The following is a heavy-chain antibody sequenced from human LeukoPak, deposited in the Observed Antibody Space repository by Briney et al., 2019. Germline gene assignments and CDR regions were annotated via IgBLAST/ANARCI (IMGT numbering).Heavy chain of an antibody. V-gene: IGHV1-8*03. D-gene: IGHD6-25*01. J-gene: IGHJ4*02. Sequence: ASVKVSCRASGYTFTTYHINWVRQAAGQGLEWMGWMNPNSGGRGFAQKFQGRVTITTDTSIGTAYMELSSLRSEDTAVYFCARTTSFTASGYDYWGQGTLVTVST. CDR3: ARTTSFTASGYDY. CDR1: GYTFTTYH. CDR2: MNPNSGGR.